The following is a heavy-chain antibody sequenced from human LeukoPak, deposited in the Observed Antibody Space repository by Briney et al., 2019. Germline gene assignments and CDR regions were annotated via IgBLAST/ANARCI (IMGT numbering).Heavy chain of an antibody. D-gene: IGHD1-14*01. V-gene: IGHV3-64*02. CDR2: ISSNGGTT. CDR1: GFTFSSYS. J-gene: IGHJ4*02. Sequence: GGSLRLSCAASGFTFSSYSMHWVRLAPGKGLEYVSIISSNGGTTYYADSVKGRFTISRDNSKNTLYLQMGSLRAEDMAVYYREKSLGGITYGPGYYGGQGTLVTVSS. CDR3: EKSLGGITYGPGYY.